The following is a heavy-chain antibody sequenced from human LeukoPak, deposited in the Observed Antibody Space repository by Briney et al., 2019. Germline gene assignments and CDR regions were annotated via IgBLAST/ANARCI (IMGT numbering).Heavy chain of an antibody. V-gene: IGHV3-23*01. CDR3: ARFKADRVLLWFGVEDYYFDY. D-gene: IGHD3-10*01. CDR2: ISGTGNRT. CDR1: GFTFSSYA. J-gene: IGHJ4*02. Sequence: GGSLRLSCAASGFTFSSYAMGWVRQAPGKGLEWVSAISGTGNRTYYADSVKGRFTISRDNSKNTLYLQMNSLRAEDTAVYYCARFKADRVLLWFGVEDYYFDYWGQGTLVTVSS.